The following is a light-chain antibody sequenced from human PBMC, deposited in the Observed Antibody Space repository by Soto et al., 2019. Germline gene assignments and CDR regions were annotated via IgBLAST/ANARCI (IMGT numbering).Light chain of an antibody. V-gene: IGKV3-20*01. CDR1: HTVPGNY. J-gene: IGKJ1*01. CDR2: GAS. CDR3: QQYTTPPWT. Sequence: EIVLTQSPGTLSLSPGERATLSCRASHTVPGNYLAWLQHKPGQAPRLLIYGASSRAIGIPDRLSGSGSGTDFTLTISRLEPEDCAVYYCQQYTTPPWTLGQGTKVETK.